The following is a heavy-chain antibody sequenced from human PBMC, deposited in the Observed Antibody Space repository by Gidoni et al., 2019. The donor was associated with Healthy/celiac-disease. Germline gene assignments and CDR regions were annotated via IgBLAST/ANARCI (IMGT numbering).Heavy chain of an antibody. CDR3: ARHWIYGGYNQGPDY. V-gene: IGHV5-10-1*03. Sequence: EVQLVQSGAEVKKPGESRRISCKGSGYSFTSYWISWVRQMPGKGLEWMGRIDPSDSYTNYSPSFQGHVTISADKSISTAYLQWSSLKASDTAMYYCARHWIYGGYNQGPDYWGQGTLVTVSS. D-gene: IGHD5-18*01. CDR1: GYSFTSYW. J-gene: IGHJ4*02. CDR2: IDPSDSYT.